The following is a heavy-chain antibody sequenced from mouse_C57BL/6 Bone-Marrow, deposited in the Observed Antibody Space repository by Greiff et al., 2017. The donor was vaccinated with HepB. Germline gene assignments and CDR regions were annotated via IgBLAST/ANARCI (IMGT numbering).Heavy chain of an antibody. CDR2: ISDGGSYT. CDR3: AGHAMDY. D-gene: IGHD3-1*01. V-gene: IGHV5-4*03. J-gene: IGHJ4*01. Sequence: DVKLVESGGGLVKPGGSLKLSCAASGFTFSSYAMSWVRQTPEKRLEWVATISDGGSYTYYPDNVKGRFTISRDNAKNNLYLQMSHLKSEDTAMYYCAGHAMDYWGQGTSVTVSS. CDR1: GFTFSSYA.